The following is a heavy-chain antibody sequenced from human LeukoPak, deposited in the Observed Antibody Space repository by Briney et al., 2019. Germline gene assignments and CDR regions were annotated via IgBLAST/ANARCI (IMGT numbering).Heavy chain of an antibody. D-gene: IGHD2-15*01. V-gene: IGHV3-23*01. J-gene: IGHJ4*02. CDR2: ISGSGGST. Sequence: GGSLRLSFSASGFTFSSYAMSWVRQAPGKGLEWVSAISGSGGSTYYADSVKGQFTISRDNSKNTLYLQMNSLRAEDTAVYYCARSSVVVAAHSDYWGQGTLVTVSS. CDR1: GFTFSSYA. CDR3: ARSSVVVAAHSDY.